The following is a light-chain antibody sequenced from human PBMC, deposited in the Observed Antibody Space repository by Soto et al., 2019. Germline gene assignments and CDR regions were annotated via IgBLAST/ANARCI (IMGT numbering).Light chain of an antibody. CDR3: QQSYSTPPGT. Sequence: DIQMTQSASSLCASFVGIVAMTCRASQSISTYLIWYRQKPGKAPKLLIYATSSLQNGVPSRFSGSGSGTDFTLTISSLQPEDFATDYCQQSYSTPPGTFGQGTKV. CDR1: QSISTY. V-gene: IGKV1-39*01. J-gene: IGKJ1*01. CDR2: ATS.